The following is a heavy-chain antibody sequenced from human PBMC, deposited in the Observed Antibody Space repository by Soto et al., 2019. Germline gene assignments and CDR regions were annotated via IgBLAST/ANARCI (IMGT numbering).Heavy chain of an antibody. D-gene: IGHD6-13*01. J-gene: IGHJ5*02. CDR1: GYSFTSYW. V-gene: IGHV5-10-1*01. CDR2: IDPSDSYT. Sequence: PGESLKISCKGSGYSFTSYWISWVRQMPGKGLEWMGRIDPSDSYTNYSPSFQGHVTISADKSISTAYLQWSSLKSSDTAMYYCASTHFPPKYTSSWYYPYTWFNPWGQGTLV. CDR3: ASTHFPPKYTSSWYYPYTWFNP.